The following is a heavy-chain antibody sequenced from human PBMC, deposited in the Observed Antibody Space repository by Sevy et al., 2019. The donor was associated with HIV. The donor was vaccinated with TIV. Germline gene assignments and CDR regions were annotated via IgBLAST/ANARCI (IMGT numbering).Heavy chain of an antibody. CDR3: AKDPLNIAARFDY. CDR1: GFIFSGSA. Sequence: GGSLRLSCAASGFIFSGSAMSWVRQAPGKGLEWVASISGSGGFTYYADSVKGRFTISRDNFKNTVDLEMKSQRAEDTAVYYCAKDPLNIAARFDYWGQGTLVTVSS. CDR2: ISGSGGFT. V-gene: IGHV3-23*01. D-gene: IGHD6-6*01. J-gene: IGHJ4*02.